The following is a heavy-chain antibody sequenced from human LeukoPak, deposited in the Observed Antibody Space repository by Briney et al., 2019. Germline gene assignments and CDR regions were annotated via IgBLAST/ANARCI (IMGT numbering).Heavy chain of an antibody. V-gene: IGHV4-59*01. CDR1: GGSISSYY. CDR2: IYYSGST. J-gene: IGHJ3*02. D-gene: IGHD3-9*01. Sequence: SETLSLTCTVSGGSISSYYWSWIRQPPGKGLEWIGYIYYSGSTNYNPSLKSRVTISVDTSKNQFSLKLSSVTAADTAVYYCARAMPSNYDILTGYLMDAFDIWGQGTMVTVSS. CDR3: ARAMPSNYDILTGYLMDAFDI.